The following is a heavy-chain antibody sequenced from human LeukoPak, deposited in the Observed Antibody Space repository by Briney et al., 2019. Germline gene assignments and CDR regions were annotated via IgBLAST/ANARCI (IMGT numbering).Heavy chain of an antibody. J-gene: IGHJ6*02. V-gene: IGHV3-30*03. Sequence: GRSLRLSCAASEFTFNNYGIHWVRQAPGKGLEWVAVISYDGNNKFYGGSVKGRFTISRDNSKNTLYLQMNSLRTEDTAVYYCATAGGQQYYYGMDVWGQGTTVTVSS. CDR3: ATAGGQQYYYGMDV. CDR2: ISYDGNNK. CDR1: EFTFNNYG. D-gene: IGHD1-1*01.